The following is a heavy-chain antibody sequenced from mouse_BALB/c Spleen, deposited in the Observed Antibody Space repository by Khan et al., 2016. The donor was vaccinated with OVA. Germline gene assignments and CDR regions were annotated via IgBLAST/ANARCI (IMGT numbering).Heavy chain of an antibody. J-gene: IGHJ4*01. CDR3: ARWFDGYSSLYAMDY. CDR1: GFSLTTYG. V-gene: IGHV2-6*02. Sequence: VQLQQSGPGLVAPSQSLSITCTVSGFSLTTYGVHWVRQPPGKGLEWLVVIWSDGSTNYNSVLKSRLSLSKDNSKSQVFLKMNSLQTDDTAMYYCARWFDGYSSLYAMDYWGQGTSVTVSS. D-gene: IGHD2-3*01. CDR2: IWSDGST.